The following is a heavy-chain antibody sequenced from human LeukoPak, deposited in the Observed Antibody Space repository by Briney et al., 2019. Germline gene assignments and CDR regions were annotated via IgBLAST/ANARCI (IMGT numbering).Heavy chain of an antibody. D-gene: IGHD3-16*02. CDR1: GFTFSSYG. CDR2: ISYDGSNK. Sequence: PGRSLRLSCAASGFTFSSYGMRWVRQAPGKGLEWVAVISYDGSNKYYADSVKGRFTISRDNSKNTLYLQMNSLRAEDTAVYYCAKDYDYVWGSYRHALDYWGQGTLVTVSS. J-gene: IGHJ4*02. V-gene: IGHV3-30*18. CDR3: AKDYDYVWGSYRHALDY.